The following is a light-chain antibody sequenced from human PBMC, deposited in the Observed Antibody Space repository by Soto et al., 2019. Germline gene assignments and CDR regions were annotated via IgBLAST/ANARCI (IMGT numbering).Light chain of an antibody. CDR3: QQYGSSPRT. V-gene: IGKV3-20*01. CDR2: GTS. Sequence: EIVLTQSPATLSLSPGERAALSCRASQSISSSDLAWYQQKPGQAPRLLIYGTSSGATGIPDSFSGSGSGTVFTLIISRVEPEDSAVYYCQQYGSSPRTFGQGTKLEMK. CDR1: QSISSSD. J-gene: IGKJ2*01.